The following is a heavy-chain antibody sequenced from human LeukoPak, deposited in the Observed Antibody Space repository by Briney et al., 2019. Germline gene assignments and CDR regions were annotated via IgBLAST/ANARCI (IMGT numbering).Heavy chain of an antibody. CDR3: AKDVEYYYGSGSYYRDS. CDR1: GFTVSSNY. V-gene: IGHV3-53*01. D-gene: IGHD3-10*01. J-gene: IGHJ4*02. Sequence: PGGSLRLSCAASGFTVSSNYMSWVRQAPGEGLEWVSVIYSGGSTYYADSVKGRFTISRDNSKNTLYLQMNGLRAEDTAVYYCAKDVEYYYGSGSYYRDSWGQGTLVTVSS. CDR2: IYSGGST.